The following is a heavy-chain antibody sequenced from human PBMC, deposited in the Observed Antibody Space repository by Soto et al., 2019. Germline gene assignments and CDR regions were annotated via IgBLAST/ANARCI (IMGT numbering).Heavy chain of an antibody. CDR1: GYTFTSYY. CDR2: INPSGSST. D-gene: IGHD3-9*01. CDR3: ARPTQNVLRYFDWLLDYYYGMDV. Sequence: ASVTVSCKASGYTFTSYYMHWVRQAPGQGLEWMGIINPSGSSTRYAQKFQGRVTMTRDTSTSTVYMELSSLRSEDTAVYYCARPTQNVLRYFDWLLDYYYGMDVWGQGTTVTVSS. V-gene: IGHV1-46*03. J-gene: IGHJ6*02.